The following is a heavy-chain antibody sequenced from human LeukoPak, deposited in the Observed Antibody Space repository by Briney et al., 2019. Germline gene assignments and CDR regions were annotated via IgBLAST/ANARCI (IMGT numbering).Heavy chain of an antibody. CDR3: ATEHYYDSSGYS. D-gene: IGHD3-22*01. J-gene: IGHJ5*02. Sequence: ASVKVSCKASGYTFTGYYMHWVRQAPGKGLEWMGGFDPEDGETIYAQKFQGRVTMTEDTSTDTAYMELSSLRSEDTAVYYCATEHYYDSSGYSWGQGTLVTVSS. V-gene: IGHV1-24*01. CDR2: FDPEDGET. CDR1: GYTFTGYY.